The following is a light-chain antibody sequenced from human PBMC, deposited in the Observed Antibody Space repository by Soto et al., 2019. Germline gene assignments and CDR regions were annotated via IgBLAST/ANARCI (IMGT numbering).Light chain of an antibody. V-gene: IGLV1-44*01. CDR3: QSYDKRLTAYV. CDR2: SND. CDR1: SSNIGSNT. J-gene: IGLJ1*01. Sequence: QSVLTQPPSTSGTPGQRVTISCSGSSSNIGSNTVNWYQQLPGTAPKLLIYSNDQRPSGVPDRFSGSKSGTSASLAITGLQAEDEGHYYCQSYDKRLTAYVFGTGTKVTVL.